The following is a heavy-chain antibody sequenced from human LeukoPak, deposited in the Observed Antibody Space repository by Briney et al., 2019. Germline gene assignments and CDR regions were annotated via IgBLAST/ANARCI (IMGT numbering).Heavy chain of an antibody. CDR3: ARGDYPDY. J-gene: IGHJ4*02. CDR1: GGSISSNNW. Sequence: SETLSLTCAVSGGSISSNNWWTWVRQPPGKGLQWIGKIYHSGSTNFSPSLKSRVTISVDKSKNQFSLKLNSMTAADTAVYYCARGDYPDYWGQGTLVTVSS. V-gene: IGHV4-4*02. CDR2: IYHSGST.